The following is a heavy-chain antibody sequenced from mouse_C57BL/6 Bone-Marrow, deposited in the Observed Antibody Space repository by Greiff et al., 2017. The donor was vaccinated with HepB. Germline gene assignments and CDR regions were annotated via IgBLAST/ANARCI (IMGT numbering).Heavy chain of an antibody. J-gene: IGHJ4*01. CDR3: TRRGRGYAMDY. CDR2: ISSGGDYI. V-gene: IGHV5-9-1*02. CDR1: GFTFSSYA. Sequence: EVHLVESGEGLVKPGGSLKLSCAASGFTFSSYAMSWVRQTPEKRLEWVAYISSGGDYIYYADTVKGRFTISRDNARNTLYLQMSSLKSEDTAMYYCTRRGRGYAMDYWGQGTSVTVSS.